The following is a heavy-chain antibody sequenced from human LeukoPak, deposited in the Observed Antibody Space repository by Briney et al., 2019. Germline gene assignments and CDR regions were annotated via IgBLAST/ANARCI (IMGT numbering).Heavy chain of an antibody. D-gene: IGHD3-10*01. J-gene: IGHJ2*01. CDR3: ARVNGVYWYFDL. CDR1: GFTLSDPY. V-gene: IGHV3-72*01. Sequence: PGGSLRLSCAASGFTLSDPYIDWVRQAPGKGLEWVGRSRNEANAYTTDYAASVKGRFTISRGDSKNSLYLQMNSLKTEDTAVYYCARVNGVYWYFDLWGRGTLVTVSS. CDR2: SRNEANAYTT.